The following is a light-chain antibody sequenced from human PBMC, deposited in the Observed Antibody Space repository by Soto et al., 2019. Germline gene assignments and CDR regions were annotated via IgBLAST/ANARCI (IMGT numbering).Light chain of an antibody. J-gene: IGKJ4*01. CDR3: QQRKYWLT. CDR2: GAS. Sequence: EIVMAQSPATLSVSPGERATLSCRASQSVSSNLAWYQQKPGQAPRLLICGASTRATGIPARFSGSGSGTDFTLTISRLEPEDFAFYYCQQRKYWLTFGGGTKVDIK. V-gene: IGKV3-15*01. CDR1: QSVSSN.